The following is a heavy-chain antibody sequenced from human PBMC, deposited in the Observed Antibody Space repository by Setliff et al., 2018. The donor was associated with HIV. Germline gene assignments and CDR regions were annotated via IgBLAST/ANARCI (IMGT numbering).Heavy chain of an antibody. CDR1: GFTFSTYE. CDR2: ITRSSSRI. J-gene: IGHJ4*02. Sequence: GGSLRLSCAASGFTFSTYEVTWVRQAPGKGLECISYITRSSSRILYADSVKGRFTVSRDNAKNSLFLQMNSLRAEDTAVYYCARVTSGTTAGDYWGQGTLVTVSS. D-gene: IGHD1-1*01. V-gene: IGHV3-48*03. CDR3: ARVTSGTTAGDY.